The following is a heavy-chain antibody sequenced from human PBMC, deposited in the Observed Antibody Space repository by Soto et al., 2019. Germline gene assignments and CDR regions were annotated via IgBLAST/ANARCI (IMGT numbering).Heavy chain of an antibody. CDR2: IWYDGSNK. V-gene: IGHV3-33*01. J-gene: IGHJ6*02. D-gene: IGHD3-10*01. CDR1: GFTFSSYG. CDR3: ASDLGGSGSYYNYYYYGMDV. Sequence: QVQLVESGGGVVQPGRSLRLSCAASGFTFSSYGMHWVRQAPGKGLEWVAVIWYDGSNKYYADSVKGRFTISRDNSKNTLYLQMNSLRAEDTAVYYCASDLGGSGSYYNYYYYGMDVWGQGTTVTVFS.